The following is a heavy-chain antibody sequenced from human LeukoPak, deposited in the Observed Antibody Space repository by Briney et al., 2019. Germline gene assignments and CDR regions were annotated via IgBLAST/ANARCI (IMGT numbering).Heavy chain of an antibody. V-gene: IGHV3-7*03. Sequence: PGGSLRLSCAASGFTFSSYWMSWVRQAPGKGLEWVANIKQDGSEKYYVDSVKGRFTISRDNTKNSLYLQMNSLRAEDTALYYCARGGRYSSGWYPFDYWGQGTLVTVSS. J-gene: IGHJ4*02. D-gene: IGHD6-19*01. CDR3: ARGGRYSSGWYPFDY. CDR2: IKQDGSEK. CDR1: GFTFSSYW.